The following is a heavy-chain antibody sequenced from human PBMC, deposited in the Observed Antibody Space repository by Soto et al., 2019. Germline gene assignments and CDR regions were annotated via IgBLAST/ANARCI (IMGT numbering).Heavy chain of an antibody. V-gene: IGHV4-31*03. J-gene: IGHJ5*02. CDR2: IYYSGST. CDR1: GGSISSGGYY. CDR3: ARDMGADCTNGVCYTGNWFDP. Sequence: TLSLTCTVSGGSISSGGYYWSWIRQRPGKGLEWIGYIYYSGSTYYNPSLKSRVTISVDTSKNQFSLKLSSVTAADTAVYYCARDMGADCTNGVCYTGNWFDPWGQGTLVTVSS. D-gene: IGHD2-8*01.